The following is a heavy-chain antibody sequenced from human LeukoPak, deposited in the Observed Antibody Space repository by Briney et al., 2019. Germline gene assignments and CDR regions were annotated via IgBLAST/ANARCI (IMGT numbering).Heavy chain of an antibody. D-gene: IGHD2-8*01. CDR1: GYTFTSCY. CDR2: MNPNSGNT. J-gene: IGHJ3*02. V-gene: IGHV1-8*03. CDR3: ARGRELYGDAFDI. Sequence: ASVKVSCKASGYTFTSCYMHWVRQAPGQGLEWMGWMNPNSGNTGYAQKFQGRVTITRNTSISTAYMELSSLRSEDTAVYYCARGRELYGDAFDIWGQGTMVTVSS.